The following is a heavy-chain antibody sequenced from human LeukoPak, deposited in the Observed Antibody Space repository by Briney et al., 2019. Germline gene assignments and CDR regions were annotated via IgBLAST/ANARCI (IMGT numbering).Heavy chain of an antibody. J-gene: IGHJ4*02. CDR1: GFTVSSNY. CDR2: IYSGGST. V-gene: IGHV3-53*01. Sequence: GGSLRLSCAASGFTVSSNYMSWVRQAPGKGLEWVSVIYSGGSTYYADSVKGRFTMSRDKSKNTLYLQMNSLRAEDTAVYYCARAPSTYSSGWSQIDYWGQGTLVTASS. D-gene: IGHD6-19*01. CDR3: ARAPSTYSSGWSQIDY.